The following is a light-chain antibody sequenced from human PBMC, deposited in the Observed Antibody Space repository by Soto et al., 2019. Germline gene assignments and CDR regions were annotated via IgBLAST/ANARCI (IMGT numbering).Light chain of an antibody. CDR1: SYNIGAGYD. Sequence: QLVLTQPPSVSGAPGQRVTISCTGNSYNIGAGYDVHWYQQLPGTAPRLLIYGNSNRPSGVPDRFSGSKSGTSASLAITGLQAEDEADYYCQSYDSSLSVYVVFGGGTKLTVL. CDR3: QSYDSSLSVYVV. J-gene: IGLJ2*01. V-gene: IGLV1-40*01. CDR2: GNS.